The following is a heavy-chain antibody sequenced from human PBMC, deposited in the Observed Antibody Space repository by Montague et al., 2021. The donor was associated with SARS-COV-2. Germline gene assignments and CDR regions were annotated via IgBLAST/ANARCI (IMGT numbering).Heavy chain of an antibody. V-gene: IGHV4-39*07. CDR2: IYYSGST. J-gene: IGHJ6*02. CDR3: ARLGRQQLVRLSGMDV. D-gene: IGHD6-13*01. Sequence: SETLSLTCTVSGGSISSSSYYWGWIRQPPGKGLEWIGSIYYSGSTYYNPSLKSRVTISVDTSKNQFSLKLSSVIAADTAVYYCARLGRQQLVRLSGMDVWGQGTTVTVSS. CDR1: GGSISSSSYY.